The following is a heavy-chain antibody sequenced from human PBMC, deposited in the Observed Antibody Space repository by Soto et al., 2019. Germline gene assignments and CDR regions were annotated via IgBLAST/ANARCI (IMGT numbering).Heavy chain of an antibody. J-gene: IGHJ4*02. V-gene: IGHV3-23*01. CDR2: ISGSGGST. CDR1: GFTFSSYA. D-gene: IGHD3-22*01. CDR3: AKDRAVYYYDSSGYYYY. Sequence: PVGSLRLSCAASGFTFSSYAMSWVRQAPGKGLEWVSAISGSGGSTYYADSVKGRFTISRDNSKNTLYLQMNSLRAEDAAVYYCAKDRAVYYYDSSGYYYYWGQGTLVTVSS.